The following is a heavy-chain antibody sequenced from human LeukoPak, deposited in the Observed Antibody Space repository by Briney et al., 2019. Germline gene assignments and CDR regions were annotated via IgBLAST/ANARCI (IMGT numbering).Heavy chain of an antibody. D-gene: IGHD1-1*01. CDR3: ARAWERRDAFDI. Sequence: PSETLSLTCAVYGGSFSGYYWSWIRQPPGKGLEWIGEINHSGSTNYNPSLKSRVTISVDTSKNQFSLKLSSVTAADTAVYYCARAWERRDAFDIWGQGTMVTVSS. V-gene: IGHV4-34*01. J-gene: IGHJ3*02. CDR1: GGSFSGYY. CDR2: INHSGST.